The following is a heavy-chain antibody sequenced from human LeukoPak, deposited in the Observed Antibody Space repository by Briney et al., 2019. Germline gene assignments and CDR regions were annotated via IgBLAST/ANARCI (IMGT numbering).Heavy chain of an antibody. Sequence: ASVKVSCKASGYVFTGYAMNWVRQAPGQGLEWMGWINTNTGNPTYAQGFTGRFVFSLDTSVTTACLQISSLKAEDTAVYYCARSPIRYFDWLLSDNWFDPWGQGTLVTVSS. CDR2: INTNTGNP. CDR3: ARSPIRYFDWLLSDNWFDP. V-gene: IGHV7-4-1*02. J-gene: IGHJ5*02. D-gene: IGHD3-9*01. CDR1: GYVFTGYA.